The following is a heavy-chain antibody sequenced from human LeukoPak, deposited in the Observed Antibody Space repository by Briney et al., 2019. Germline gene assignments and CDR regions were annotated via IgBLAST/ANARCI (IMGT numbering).Heavy chain of an antibody. CDR2: INGDGSIT. D-gene: IGHD6-13*01. V-gene: IGHV3-74*01. Sequence: GGSLRLSCAASRFPFSSYWMHWVRQAPGKGLVWVSRINGDGSITTYADSVKGRFTISRDNAKNSLYLQMNSLRAEDTALYYCAKGPGYSSSWYDWFDPWGQGTLVTVSS. CDR3: AKGPGYSSSWYDWFDP. J-gene: IGHJ5*02. CDR1: RFPFSSYW.